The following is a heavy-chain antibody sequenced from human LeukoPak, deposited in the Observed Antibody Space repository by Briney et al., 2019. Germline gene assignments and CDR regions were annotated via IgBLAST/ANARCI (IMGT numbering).Heavy chain of an antibody. Sequence: GGSLRLSCAASGFTFSSYAMSWVRQAPGKGLEWVSAISGSGGSTYYADSVKGRFTISRDNSKNTLYLQMNSLRAEGTAVYYCAKMGVVRLVQYDILTGPFDYWGQGTLVTVSS. V-gene: IGHV3-23*01. D-gene: IGHD3-9*01. CDR3: AKMGVVRLVQYDILTGPFDY. CDR2: ISGSGGST. J-gene: IGHJ4*02. CDR1: GFTFSSYA.